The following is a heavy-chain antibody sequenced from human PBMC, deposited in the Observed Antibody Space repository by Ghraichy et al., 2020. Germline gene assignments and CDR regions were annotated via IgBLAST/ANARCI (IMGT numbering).Heavy chain of an antibody. D-gene: IGHD6-13*01. J-gene: IGHJ4*02. Sequence: WGSLRLSCAASGFTFSSYWMHWVRKAPGKGLVWVSRINSDGSSTSYADSVKGRFTISRDNAKNTLYLQMNSLRAEDTAVYYCARVSRQQLEDYWGQGTLVTVSS. CDR1: GFTFSSYW. CDR3: ARVSRQQLEDY. CDR2: INSDGSST. V-gene: IGHV3-74*01.